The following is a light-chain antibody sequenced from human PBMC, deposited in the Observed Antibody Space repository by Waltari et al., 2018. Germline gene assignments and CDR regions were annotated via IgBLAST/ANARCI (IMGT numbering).Light chain of an antibody. Sequence: EIVLTQSPGTLSLSPGERATLSCRASQSVSRSYLAWYQQKPGQAPRLLIYGASSRATGIPDRFSGSGSGTDFTLTISRLEPEDFAVYYCQQYVTSPLAFGQGTRLEIK. CDR2: GAS. V-gene: IGKV3-20*01. J-gene: IGKJ5*01. CDR3: QQYVTSPLA. CDR1: QSVSRSY.